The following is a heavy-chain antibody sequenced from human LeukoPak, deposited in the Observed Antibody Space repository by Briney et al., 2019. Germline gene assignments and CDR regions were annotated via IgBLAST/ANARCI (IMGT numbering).Heavy chain of an antibody. V-gene: IGHV4-34*01. J-gene: IGHJ4*02. CDR1: GGSFSGYY. Sequence: SETLSLTCAVYGGSFSGYYWSWIRQPPGKGLEWIGEINHSGSTNYNPSLKSRVTISVDTSKNQFSLKLSSVTAADTAVYYCARHRYYDSSGPPRLVDYWGQGTLVTVSS. CDR3: ARHRYYDSSGPPRLVDY. D-gene: IGHD3-22*01. CDR2: INHSGST.